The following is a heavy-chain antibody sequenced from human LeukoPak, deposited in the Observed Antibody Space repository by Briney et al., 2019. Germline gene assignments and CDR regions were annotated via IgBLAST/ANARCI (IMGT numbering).Heavy chain of an antibody. CDR2: ISSGSSYT. J-gene: IGHJ4*02. V-gene: IGHV3-11*03. D-gene: IGHD6-13*01. CDR3: ARRGTSSSWAHFDY. Sequence: GGSLRLSCAASGFTFSDYYMSWIRQAPGKGLEWVSYISSGSSYTNYADSVKGRFTISRDNAKNSLYLQMNSLGAEDTAVYYCARRGTSSSWAHFDYWGQGTLVTVSS. CDR1: GFTFSDYY.